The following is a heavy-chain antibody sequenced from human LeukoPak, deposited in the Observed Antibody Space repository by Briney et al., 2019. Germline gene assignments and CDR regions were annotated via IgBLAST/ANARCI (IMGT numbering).Heavy chain of an antibody. D-gene: IGHD4-17*01. J-gene: IGHJ4*02. Sequence: ASVKVPCKASGYTFTSYGVSWVRQAPGQGLEWMGWTSAYNGNTNYAQKLQGRVTMTTDTSTSTAYMELRSLRSDDTAVYYCARDLDGESDYWGQGTLVTVSS. V-gene: IGHV1-18*04. CDR3: ARDLDGESDY. CDR2: TSAYNGNT. CDR1: GYTFTSYG.